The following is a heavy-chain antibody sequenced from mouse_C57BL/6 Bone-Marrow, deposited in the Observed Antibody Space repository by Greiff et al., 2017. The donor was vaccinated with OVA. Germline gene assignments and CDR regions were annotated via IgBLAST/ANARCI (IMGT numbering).Heavy chain of an antibody. CDR1: GFTFSSYA. D-gene: IGHD2-4*01. Sequence: EVQVVESGGGLVKPGGSLKLSCAASGFTFSSYAMSWVRQTPEKRLEWVATISDGGSYTYYPDNVKGRFTISRDNAKNNLYLQMSHLKSEDTAMYYCARDAIYYDSAWFAYWGQGTLVTVSA. J-gene: IGHJ3*01. CDR2: ISDGGSYT. V-gene: IGHV5-4*01. CDR3: ARDAIYYDSAWFAY.